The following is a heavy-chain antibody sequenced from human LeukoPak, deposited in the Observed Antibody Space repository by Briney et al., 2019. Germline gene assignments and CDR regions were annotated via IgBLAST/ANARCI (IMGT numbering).Heavy chain of an antibody. J-gene: IGHJ4*02. Sequence: ASVKVSCKASGYTFTGYYMHWVRQAPGQGLEWMGWINPNSGGTNYAQKFQGRVTMTRDTSISTAYMELSRLRSDDTAVYYCARDSELLWFGAVDYWGQGTLVTVSS. V-gene: IGHV1-2*02. CDR2: INPNSGGT. CDR3: ARDSELLWFGAVDY. CDR1: GYTFTGYY. D-gene: IGHD3-10*01.